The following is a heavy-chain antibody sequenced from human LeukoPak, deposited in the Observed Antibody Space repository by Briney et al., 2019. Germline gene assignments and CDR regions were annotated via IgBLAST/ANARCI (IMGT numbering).Heavy chain of an antibody. CDR2: ISYDGSNK. V-gene: IGHV3-30-3*01. D-gene: IGHD6-19*01. J-gene: IGHJ4*02. CDR1: GFTFSSYA. Sequence: GGSLRLSCAASGFTFSSYAMHWVRQAPGKGLEWVAVISYDGSNKYYADSVKGRFTISRDNAKTSLNLQVNSLRAEDTAVYYCARGDKSSGWYFLDYWGRGTLVTVSS. CDR3: ARGDKSSGWYFLDY.